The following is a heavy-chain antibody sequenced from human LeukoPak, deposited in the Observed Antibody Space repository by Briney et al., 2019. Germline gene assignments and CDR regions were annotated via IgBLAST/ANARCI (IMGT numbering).Heavy chain of an antibody. Sequence: ASVKVSCKASGYTFTGYYMHWVRQAPGKGLEWMGGFDPEDGETIYAQKFQGRVTMTEDTSTDTAYMELSSLRSEDTAVYYCATSWRATVTTKVYWGQGTLVTVSS. CDR1: GYTFTGYY. D-gene: IGHD4-17*01. CDR3: ATSWRATVTTKVY. V-gene: IGHV1-24*01. CDR2: FDPEDGET. J-gene: IGHJ4*02.